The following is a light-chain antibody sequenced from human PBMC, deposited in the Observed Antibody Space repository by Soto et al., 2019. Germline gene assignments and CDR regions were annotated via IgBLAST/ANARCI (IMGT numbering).Light chain of an antibody. Sequence: DFQMTQSPSSLSASVGDRVTITCRASQDISDHLAWYQHKPGIVPELLIYGASTLQSGVPSRFSGGGSGTDFTLTISSLQPEDVATYYCQKYDRTPRTFGQGTKVELK. V-gene: IGKV1-27*01. CDR3: QKYDRTPRT. CDR2: GAS. CDR1: QDISDH. J-gene: IGKJ1*01.